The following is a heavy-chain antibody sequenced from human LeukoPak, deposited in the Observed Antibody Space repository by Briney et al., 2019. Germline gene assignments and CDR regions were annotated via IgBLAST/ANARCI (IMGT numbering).Heavy chain of an antibody. CDR1: GFTFTSYA. V-gene: IGHV3-30-3*01. Sequence: QAGRSLRLSCAASGFTFTSYAMHWVRQAPGKGLEWVAVISYDVSNKYYADYVKGRFTISRDNSKNTLYLQMNSLRAEDTAVYYCARGHTTFQEMATIWGIGYWGQGTLVTVSS. CDR3: ARGHTTFQEMATIWGIGY. J-gene: IGHJ4*02. D-gene: IGHD5-24*01. CDR2: ISYDVSNK.